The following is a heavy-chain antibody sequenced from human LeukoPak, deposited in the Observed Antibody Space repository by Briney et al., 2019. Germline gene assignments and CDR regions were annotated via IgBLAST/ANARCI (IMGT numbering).Heavy chain of an antibody. D-gene: IGHD5-24*01. CDR1: GGTFSSYA. CDR2: IIPIFGTA. V-gene: IGHV1-69*01. J-gene: IGHJ4*02. CDR3: ARENGYTHQFDY. Sequence: SVKVSCKASGGTFSSYAISWVRQAPGQGLEWMGGIIPIFGTANYAQKFQGRVTITADESTSTAYMELSSLRSEDKAVYYCARENGYTHQFDYWGQGTLVTVSS.